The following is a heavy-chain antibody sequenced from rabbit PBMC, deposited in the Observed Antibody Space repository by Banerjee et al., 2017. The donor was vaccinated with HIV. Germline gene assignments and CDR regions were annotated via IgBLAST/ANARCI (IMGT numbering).Heavy chain of an antibody. Sequence: QSLEESGGDLVKPGASLTLTCTASGFSFSSSNDMCWVRQAPGKGLEWIACIYAGSSVSTYYASWAKGRFTISKTSSTTVTLQMTSLTAADTATYFCARDEGSSGGWWFALWGQGTLVTVS. CDR1: GFSFSSSND. CDR3: ARDEGSSGGWWFAL. J-gene: IGHJ4*01. CDR2: IYAGSSVST. D-gene: IGHD1-1*01. V-gene: IGHV1S40*01.